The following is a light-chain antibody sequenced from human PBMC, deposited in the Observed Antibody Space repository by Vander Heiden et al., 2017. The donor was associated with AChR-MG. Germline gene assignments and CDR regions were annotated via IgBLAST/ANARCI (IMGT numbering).Light chain of an antibody. CDR1: SSNIGSNT. CDR3: AAWDDSLNGWV. J-gene: IGLJ3*02. V-gene: IGLV1-44*01. Sequence: QSVLTQPPSASGPPGQTVTNTSSGSSSNIGSNTVNWYQQLPGTAPKLLIYSNNQRPSGVPDRFSGSKSGTSASLAISGLQSEDEADYYCAAWDDSLNGWVFGGGTKLTVL. CDR2: SNN.